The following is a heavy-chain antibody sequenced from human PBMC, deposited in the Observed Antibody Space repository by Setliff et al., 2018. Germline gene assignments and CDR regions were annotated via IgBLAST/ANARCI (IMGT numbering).Heavy chain of an antibody. J-gene: IGHJ4*02. D-gene: IGHD2-21*02. Sequence: LSLTCAVYGESFSGHYWSWIRQPPGRGLEWIGEINHSGSTNYNPSLKSRVTISVDTSKNQFSLKLSSVAAADTAVYYCARGFDVCGGGACYTDGPYYFDYWGLGTLVTSPQ. CDR2: INHSGST. CDR3: ARGFDVCGGGACYTDGPYYFDY. V-gene: IGHV4-34*01. CDR1: GESFSGHY.